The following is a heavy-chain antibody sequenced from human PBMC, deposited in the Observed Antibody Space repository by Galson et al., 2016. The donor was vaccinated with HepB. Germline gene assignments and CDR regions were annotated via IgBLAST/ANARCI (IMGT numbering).Heavy chain of an antibody. D-gene: IGHD2/OR15-2a*01. CDR2: ISWNSEDL. V-gene: IGHV3-9*01. CDR1: GFNYDNYA. Sequence: SLRLSCAASGFNYDNYAMHWVRQAPGKGLEWVSSISWNSEDLGYTDSVKGRFTISRDNANNSLYLQMNSLRPEDTAFYYCVRDMHGSGNLFSMFEYWGQGILVTVSS. J-gene: IGHJ4*02. CDR3: VRDMHGSGNLFSMFEY.